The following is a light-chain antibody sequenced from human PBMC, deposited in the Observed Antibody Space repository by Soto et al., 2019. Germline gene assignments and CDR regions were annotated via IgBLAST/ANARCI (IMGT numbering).Light chain of an antibody. CDR2: EVS. Sequence: QSALTQPPSASGSPGQSVTISCTGTSSDVGGYNYVSWYQQHPGKAPKLMIYEVSKRPAGVPDRFSGSKSGNTASLTVSGLQAEDEADYHCISYAGSNLLYVFGTGTKLTVL. CDR1: SSDVGGYNY. V-gene: IGLV2-8*01. CDR3: ISYAGSNLLYV. J-gene: IGLJ1*01.